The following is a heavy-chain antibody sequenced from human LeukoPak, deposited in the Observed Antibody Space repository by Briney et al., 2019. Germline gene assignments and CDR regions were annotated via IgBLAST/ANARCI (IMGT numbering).Heavy chain of an antibody. Sequence: ASVKVSCKASGYTFTGYYMHWVRQAPGQGLEWMGVINPIGTSTSYAEKFQGRVSMTRDMSTSTVYMDLNSLRSEDTAVYYCAREGGTGYDYYYMDVWGKGTTVTVSS. V-gene: IGHV1-46*01. J-gene: IGHJ6*03. CDR3: AREGGTGYDYYYMDV. D-gene: IGHD3/OR15-3a*01. CDR1: GYTFTGYY. CDR2: INPIGTST.